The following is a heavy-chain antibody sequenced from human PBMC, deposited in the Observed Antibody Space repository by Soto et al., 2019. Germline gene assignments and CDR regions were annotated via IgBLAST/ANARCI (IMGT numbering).Heavy chain of an antibody. CDR1: GGSFSAYY. V-gene: IGHV4-34*01. CDR2: SSHRGRT. J-gene: IGHJ1*01. CDR3: ASGGYSRSSPEH. D-gene: IGHD5-18*01. Sequence: QVQLQQWGAGLLMPSETLSLTCAVYGGSFSAYYWTWLRQSPGKGLEWIGESSHRGRTNYNPSLQCRVSISGETSKNQQSLSLSFETAADKAAYYCASGGYSRSSPEHWCHGPLVTVSS.